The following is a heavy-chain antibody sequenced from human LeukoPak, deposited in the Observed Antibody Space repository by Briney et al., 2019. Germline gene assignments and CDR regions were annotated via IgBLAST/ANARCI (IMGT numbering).Heavy chain of an antibody. J-gene: IGHJ4*02. CDR2: ISSSSSYI. Sequence: GSLRLSCAASGFTFSSYSMNWVRQAPGKGLEWVSSISSSSSYIYYADSVKGRFTISRDNAKNSLYLQMNSLRAEDTAVYYCARGGSGNWNAPFDYWGQGTLVTVSS. CDR3: ARGGSGNWNAPFDY. CDR1: GFTFSSYS. V-gene: IGHV3-21*01. D-gene: IGHD1-1*01.